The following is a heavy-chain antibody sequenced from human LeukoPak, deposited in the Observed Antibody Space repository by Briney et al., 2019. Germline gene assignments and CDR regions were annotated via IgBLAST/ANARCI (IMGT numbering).Heavy chain of an antibody. CDR1: GFTVSSNY. J-gene: IGHJ4*02. CDR3: AKDSSSRGWYFEH. D-gene: IGHD6-19*01. Sequence: GGSLRLSCAASGFTVSSNYMSWVRQAPGKGLEWDSVIYSGGSTYYADSVKGRLTISRDNSKNTVYLQMNRLRAEDTAVYFCAKDSSSRGWYFEHWGQGTLVTVSS. CDR2: IYSGGST. V-gene: IGHV3-53*05.